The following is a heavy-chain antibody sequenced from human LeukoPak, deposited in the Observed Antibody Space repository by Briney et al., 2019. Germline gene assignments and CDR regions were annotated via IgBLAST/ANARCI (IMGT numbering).Heavy chain of an antibody. Sequence: GGSLRLSCAASGFTFRTYGTHWVRQAPGKGLEWVAFMRYDGSNEYYADSVKGRFTISRDNSKNTLYLQMNSLRAEDTAVYYCARALPQPEYPYPYDYWGQGTLVTVSS. CDR3: ARALPQPEYPYPYDY. CDR2: MRYDGSNE. D-gene: IGHD2/OR15-2a*01. CDR1: GFTFRTYG. J-gene: IGHJ4*02. V-gene: IGHV3-30*02.